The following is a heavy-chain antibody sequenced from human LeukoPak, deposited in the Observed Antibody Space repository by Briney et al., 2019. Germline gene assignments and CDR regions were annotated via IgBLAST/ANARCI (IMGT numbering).Heavy chain of an antibody. Sequence: SETLSLTCSVSGGSISSYYWSWIRQPPGKGLELIGYIYYSGSTNYNPSLKSRVTLSVDTSKNQFSLKLSSVTAADTAVYYCARDSAPYYDILTPWRYWGQGTLVTVSA. CDR3: ARDSAPYYDILTPWRY. J-gene: IGHJ4*02. V-gene: IGHV4-59*01. D-gene: IGHD3-9*01. CDR2: IYYSGST. CDR1: GGSISSYY.